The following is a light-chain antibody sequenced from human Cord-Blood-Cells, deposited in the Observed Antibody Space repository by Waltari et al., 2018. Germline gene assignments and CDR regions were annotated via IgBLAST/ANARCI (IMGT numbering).Light chain of an antibody. CDR2: EVS. J-gene: IGLJ2*01. CDR1: SLDGGGYNY. CDR3: SSYTSSSTLV. Sequence: QSALTQPASVSGSPGQSITISCSCTSLDGGGYNYVPWYQQPPGKAPKLMIYEVSNRPSGVSNRFSGSKSGNTASLTISGLQAEDEADYYCSSYTSSSTLVFGGGTKLTVL. V-gene: IGLV2-14*01.